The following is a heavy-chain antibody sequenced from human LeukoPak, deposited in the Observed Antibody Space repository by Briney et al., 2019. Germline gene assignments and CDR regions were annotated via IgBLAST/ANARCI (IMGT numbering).Heavy chain of an antibody. J-gene: IGHJ6*02. V-gene: IGHV4-4*07. CDR2: IYASGST. CDR3: ARDGSIRGYYYGMDV. CDR1: GGSISSYY. Sequence: SETLSLTCTVSGGSISSYYWSWIRQPAGKGLEWIGRIYASGSTNYNPSLKSRVTISVDRSKNQFSLKLSSVTAADTAVYYCARDGSIRGYYYGMDVWGQGTTVTVSS. D-gene: IGHD1-26*01.